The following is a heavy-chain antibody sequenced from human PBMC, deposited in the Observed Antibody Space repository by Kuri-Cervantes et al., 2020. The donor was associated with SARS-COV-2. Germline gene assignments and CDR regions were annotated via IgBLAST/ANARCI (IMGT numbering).Heavy chain of an antibody. J-gene: IGHJ5*02. V-gene: IGHV1-18*04. D-gene: IGHD3-3*01. Sequence: ASVKVSCKASGYTFTSYGISWVRQAPGQGLEWMGWISAYNGNTNYAQKLQGRVTMTTDTSTSTAYMELRSLRSDDTAVYYCAREFTVIIPKYNWFDPWGQGTLVTVSS. CDR3: AREFTVIIPKYNWFDP. CDR1: GYTFTSYG. CDR2: ISAYNGNT.